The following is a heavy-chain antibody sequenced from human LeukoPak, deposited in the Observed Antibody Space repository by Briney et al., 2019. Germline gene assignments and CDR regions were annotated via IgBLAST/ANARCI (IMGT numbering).Heavy chain of an antibody. Sequence: PGGSLRLSCAASGFTFSSYWMSWVRQAPGKGLEWVANIKQDGSEENFVDSVKGRFTISRDNAMKSLYLQMNSLRAEDTAVYYCARGSSAGASLRHDYWGQGTLVTVSS. D-gene: IGHD1-26*01. J-gene: IGHJ4*02. V-gene: IGHV3-7*01. CDR1: GFTFSSYW. CDR2: IKQDGSEE. CDR3: ARGSSAGASLRHDY.